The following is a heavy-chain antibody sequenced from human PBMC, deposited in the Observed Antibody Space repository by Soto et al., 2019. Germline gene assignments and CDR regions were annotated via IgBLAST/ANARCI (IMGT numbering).Heavy chain of an antibody. J-gene: IGHJ5*02. Sequence: QVQLVQSGAEVTKPGASVKVSCKTSGYTFTTYTLHWVRQAPGQRLEWMGYVNAGNGKTRYSQKFQDRVTITRDTSASTTYMELGSLRSEDTAVYYCARSHSASWYWWFDPWGQGTLVTVSS. CDR2: VNAGNGKT. CDR1: GYTFTTYT. CDR3: ARSHSASWYWWFDP. V-gene: IGHV1-3*01. D-gene: IGHD6-13*01.